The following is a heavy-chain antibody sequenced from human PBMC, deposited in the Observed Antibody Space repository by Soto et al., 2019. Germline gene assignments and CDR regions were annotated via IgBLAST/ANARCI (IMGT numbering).Heavy chain of an antibody. J-gene: IGHJ5*02. Sequence: AAMKVSCKASGYTFSNYSIHWGRQAPVESLDWMGWSNPGNGNTRYSQRFQGRVTITRGTSASTAYMELSSVRSEDSAVYYCARAPLAPAAMGYNWFDPWGQGTLVTVSS. V-gene: IGHV1-3*01. CDR3: ARAPLAPAAMGYNWFDP. D-gene: IGHD2-2*01. CDR1: GYTFSNYS. CDR2: SNPGNGNT.